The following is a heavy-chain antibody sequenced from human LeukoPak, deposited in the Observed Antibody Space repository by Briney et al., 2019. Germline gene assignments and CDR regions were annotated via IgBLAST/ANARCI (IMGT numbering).Heavy chain of an antibody. J-gene: IGHJ6*03. CDR1: GFTFSSYS. V-gene: IGHV3-21*01. CDR2: ISSSSSYI. CDR3: ARGLYYYYYMDV. Sequence: GGSLRLSCAASGFTFSSYSMNWVRQAPGKGLEWVSSISSSSSYIYYADSVKGRFTISRDNAKNSLYLQMNSLRAEDTAMYYCARGLYYYYYMDVWGKGTTVTVSS.